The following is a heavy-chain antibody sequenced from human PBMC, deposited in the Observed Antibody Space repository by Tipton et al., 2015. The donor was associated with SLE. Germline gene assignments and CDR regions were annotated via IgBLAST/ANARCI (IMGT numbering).Heavy chain of an antibody. J-gene: IGHJ6*03. Sequence: QVQLVQSGAEVKKTGASVKVSCKASGYTFTGYYLHWVRQSPGQGLEWMGWIHPDRGVTNYAQNFEDRVILTRDTSLRTAYMEMSRLKSDDTAVYYCARGTTVSYYYYMDVWGKGTTVTVSS. CDR2: IHPDRGVT. D-gene: IGHD4-17*01. CDR3: ARGTTVSYYYYMDV. CDR1: GYTFTGYY. V-gene: IGHV1-2*02.